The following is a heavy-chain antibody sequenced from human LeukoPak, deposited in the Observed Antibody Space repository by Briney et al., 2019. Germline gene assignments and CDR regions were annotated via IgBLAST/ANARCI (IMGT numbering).Heavy chain of an antibody. CDR2: ISSSGSTI. CDR3: ATAGGAVAGRLRSDWFDP. CDR1: GFTFSSYE. Sequence: PGGSLRLSCAASGFTFSSYEMNWVRQAPGKGLEWVSYISSSGSTIYYADSVKGRFTISRDNAKNSLYLQMNSLRAEDTAVYYCATAGGAVAGRLRSDWFDPWGQGTLVTVSS. J-gene: IGHJ5*02. V-gene: IGHV3-48*03. D-gene: IGHD6-19*01.